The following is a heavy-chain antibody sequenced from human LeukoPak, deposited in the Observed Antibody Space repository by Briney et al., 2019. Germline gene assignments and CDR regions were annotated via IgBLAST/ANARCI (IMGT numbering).Heavy chain of an antibody. D-gene: IGHD2-15*01. CDR1: GYTFTGYY. CDR3: ARIRSIVVVVAELDP. Sequence: ASVKVSCKASGYTFTGYYMHWVRQAPGQGLEWMGWINPNSGGTNYAQKFQGRVTMTRDTSISTAYVELSRLRSDDTAVYYCARIRSIVVVVAELDPWGQGTLVTVSS. CDR2: INPNSGGT. V-gene: IGHV1-2*02. J-gene: IGHJ5*02.